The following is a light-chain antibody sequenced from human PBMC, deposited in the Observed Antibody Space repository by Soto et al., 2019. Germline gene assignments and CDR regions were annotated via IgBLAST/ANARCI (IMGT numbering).Light chain of an antibody. CDR1: QNTYSN. CDR2: RAS. Sequence: IVMTQSPATLSVSPGERATLSCRASQNTYSNIAWYQQRPGQAPILLIYRASTRATGVPARFSGSGSGTEFTLTISSLQSEDFTVYSCLQYHNLWAFGQGTKVDIK. CDR3: LQYHNLWA. J-gene: IGKJ1*01. V-gene: IGKV3-15*01.